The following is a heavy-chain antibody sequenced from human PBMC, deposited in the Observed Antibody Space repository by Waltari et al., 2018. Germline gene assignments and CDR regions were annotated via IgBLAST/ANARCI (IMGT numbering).Heavy chain of an antibody. CDR3: TRDLYGSGGDWFGP. V-gene: IGHV3-30*02. CDR1: GFNFNIYG. D-gene: IGHD3-10*01. Sequence: QVFLVESGGGVVQPGDSLRLSCVSSGFNFNIYGMHWVRQAPGKGLEWVAFTRFDGINKHYADSVKGRFTISRDNIKNTLYLQMNSLRGEDSGLYFCTRDLYGSGGDWFGPWGQGTLVTVSS. J-gene: IGHJ5*02. CDR2: TRFDGINK.